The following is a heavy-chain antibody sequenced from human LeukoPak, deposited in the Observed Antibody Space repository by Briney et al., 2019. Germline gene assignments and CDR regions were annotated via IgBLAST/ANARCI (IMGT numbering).Heavy chain of an antibody. J-gene: IGHJ3*02. CDR2: ISGSGAST. D-gene: IGHD2/OR15-2a*01. CDR3: ARDSIVNGAFDI. CDR1: GFTFSTYA. Sequence: GGSLRLSCAASGFTFSTYAMNWVRQAPGKGLEWVSGISGSGASTYYADSVKGRFTISRDNAWNSLYLQMNNLRAEDTAFYYCARDSIVNGAFDIWGQGTMVTVSS. V-gene: IGHV3-23*01.